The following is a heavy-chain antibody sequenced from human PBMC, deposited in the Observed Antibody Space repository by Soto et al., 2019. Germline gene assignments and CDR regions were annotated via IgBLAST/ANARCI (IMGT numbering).Heavy chain of an antibody. D-gene: IGHD6-19*01. Sequence: GESLKISCQGSGYSFTRYWIGWVRQMPGKGLEWMGIIYPGDSDTRYSPSFQGQVTISADKSISTAYLQWSSLKASDTAMYYCARRSGQYSSGWYGSWFDPWGQGTLVTVSS. V-gene: IGHV5-51*01. CDR3: ARRSGQYSSGWYGSWFDP. CDR2: IYPGDSDT. CDR1: GYSFTRYW. J-gene: IGHJ5*02.